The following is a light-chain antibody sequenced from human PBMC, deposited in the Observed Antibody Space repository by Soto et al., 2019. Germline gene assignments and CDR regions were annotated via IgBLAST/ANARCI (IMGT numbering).Light chain of an antibody. CDR2: EVS. CDR3: SSFAGTNSFV. V-gene: IGLV2-14*01. CDR1: SSDVGGYNY. J-gene: IGLJ1*01. Sequence: QSALTQPASVSGSPGQSITISCTGTSSDVGGYNYVSWYQQHPGKAPKLMIYEVSNRPSGVSNRFSGSKSGNTASLTISGLQAEDEAVYYCSSFAGTNSFVFGTGTKLTVL.